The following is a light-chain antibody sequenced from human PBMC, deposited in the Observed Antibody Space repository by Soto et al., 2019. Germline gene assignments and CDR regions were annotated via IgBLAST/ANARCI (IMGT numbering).Light chain of an antibody. CDR3: QQYGSSPWT. V-gene: IGKV3-20*01. J-gene: IGKJ1*01. CDR1: QSVSSSF. CDR2: GES. Sequence: EIVLTRSPGTLSLSPGERATLSCRASQSVSSSFLACYQQKPGQAPRLLIYGESSRATGIPDRFSGSGSGTDFTLTISRLEPEDFAVYYCQQYGSSPWTFGQGTKVEIK.